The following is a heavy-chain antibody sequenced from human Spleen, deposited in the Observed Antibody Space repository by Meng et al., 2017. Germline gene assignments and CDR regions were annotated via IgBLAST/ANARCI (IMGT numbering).Heavy chain of an antibody. J-gene: IGHJ4*02. V-gene: IGHV4-34*01. CDR2: INHSGST. CDR1: SGSFSGSY. CDR3: ARGPTTMAHDFDY. D-gene: IGHD4-11*01. Sequence: QVQLPQWGAGLWKPAETLSLTRAGYSGSFSGSYWSWIRQPPGKGLEWIGEINHSGSTNYNPSLESRATISVDTSQNNLSLKLSSVTAADSAVYYCARGPTTMAHDFDYWGQGTLVTVSS.